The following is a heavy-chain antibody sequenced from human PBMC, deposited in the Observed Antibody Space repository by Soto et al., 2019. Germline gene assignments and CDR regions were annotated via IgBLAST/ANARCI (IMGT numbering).Heavy chain of an antibody. Sequence: GGSLILSCAASGFTFSSYGMHWVRQAPGKGLEWVAAISYDGSNKYYADSVKGRFTISRDNSKNTLYLQMNSLRAEDTAVYYCAKDFIAAAGYFQHWGQGTLVTVSS. CDR1: GFTFSSYG. D-gene: IGHD6-13*01. V-gene: IGHV3-30*18. J-gene: IGHJ1*01. CDR3: AKDFIAAAGYFQH. CDR2: ISYDGSNK.